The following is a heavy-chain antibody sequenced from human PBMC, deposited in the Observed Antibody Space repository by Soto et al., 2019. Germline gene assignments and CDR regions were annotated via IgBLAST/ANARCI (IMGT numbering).Heavy chain of an antibody. Sequence: QVQLQESGPGLVKPSETLSLTCTVSGGSISSYYWSWIRQPPGKGLEWIGYIYYSGSANYNPSLKSRVTISVDTSKNQFSLKLSSVTAADTAVDYCARLTAAGTGDYWGQGTLVTVSS. CDR3: ARLTAAGTGDY. CDR2: IYYSGSA. CDR1: GGSISSYY. J-gene: IGHJ4*02. D-gene: IGHD6-13*01. V-gene: IGHV4-59*01.